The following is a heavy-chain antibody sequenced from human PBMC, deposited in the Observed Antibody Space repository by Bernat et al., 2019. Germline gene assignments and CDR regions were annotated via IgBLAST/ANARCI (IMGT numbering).Heavy chain of an antibody. D-gene: IGHD4-17*01. CDR1: GFTFSSYG. Sequence: QVQLVESGGGVVQPGRSLRLSCAAPGFTFSSYGMHWVRQAPGKGLEWVAVISYDGSNKYYADSVKGRFTISRDNSKNTLYLQINSLRAEDTAVYYCAKDRRVTTCLDYWGQGTLVTVSS. CDR2: ISYDGSNK. CDR3: AKDRRVTTCLDY. J-gene: IGHJ4*02. V-gene: IGHV3-30*18.